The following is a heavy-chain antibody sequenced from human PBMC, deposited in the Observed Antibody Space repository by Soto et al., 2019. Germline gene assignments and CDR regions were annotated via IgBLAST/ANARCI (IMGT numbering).Heavy chain of an antibody. J-gene: IGHJ4*02. CDR2: ISGSGGST. CDR1: GFTFSSYA. Sequence: EVQLLESGGGLVQPGGSLRLSCAASGFTFSSYAMSWVRQAPGKGLEWVSAISGSGGSTYYADSVKGRFTISRDNSKNTLYLQMNSLRAEATAVYYRAKASGSFGDSDYWGQGTLVTVSS. CDR3: AKASGSFGDSDY. V-gene: IGHV3-23*01. D-gene: IGHD3-10*01.